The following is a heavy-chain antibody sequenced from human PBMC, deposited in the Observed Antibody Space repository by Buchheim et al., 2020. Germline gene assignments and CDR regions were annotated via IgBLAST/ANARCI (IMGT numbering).Heavy chain of an antibody. V-gene: IGHV3-23*01. CDR1: GFTFSSHV. CDR2: ISGSGVDT. Sequence: EVQLLESGGGLVLPGGSLRLSCGASGFTFSSHVMSWVRQAPGKGLEWVSVISGSGVDTYYADSVKGRLTVSRDNSKNTLYLQLNSPRAEDTAVYYCAKGMTGSIWNALDYWGQRTL. D-gene: IGHD6-13*01. J-gene: IGHJ4*02. CDR3: AKGMTGSIWNALDY.